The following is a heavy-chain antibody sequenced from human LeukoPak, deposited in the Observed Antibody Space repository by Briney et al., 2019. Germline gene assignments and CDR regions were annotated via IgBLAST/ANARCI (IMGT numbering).Heavy chain of an antibody. D-gene: IGHD2-15*01. CDR3: ARFDIVVVVAATGALDY. CDR2: ISYDGSNK. V-gene: IGHV3-30-3*01. J-gene: IGHJ4*02. Sequence: GGSLRLSCAASGFTFSSYAMHCVRQAPGKGLEWVAVISYDGSNKYYADSVKGRFTISRGNSKNTLYLQMNSLRAEDTAVYYCARFDIVVVVAATGALDYWGQGTLVTVSS. CDR1: GFTFSSYA.